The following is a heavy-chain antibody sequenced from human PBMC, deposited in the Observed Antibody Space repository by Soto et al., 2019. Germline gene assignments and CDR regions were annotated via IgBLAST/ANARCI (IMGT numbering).Heavy chain of an antibody. CDR1: GFTFSSYA. J-gene: IGHJ5*02. CDR2: ISGSGGST. CDR3: AKVWRTTVVTPDRFDP. Sequence: EVQLLESGGGLVQPGGSLRLSCAASGFTFSSYAMSWVRQAPGKGLEWVSAISGSGGSTYYADSVKGRFTISRDNSKNTLYLQMNSLRAEDTAVYYCAKVWRTTVVTPDRFDPWGQGTLVTVSS. D-gene: IGHD4-17*01. V-gene: IGHV3-23*01.